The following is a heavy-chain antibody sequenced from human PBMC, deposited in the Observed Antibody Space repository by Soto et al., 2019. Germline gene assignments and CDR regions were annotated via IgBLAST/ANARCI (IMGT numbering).Heavy chain of an antibody. CDR3: PRLRDGLHSDY. Sequence: SQTLSLTCTVSGGSISSGGYYWSWIRQHPGTGLEWIGHISYSGSTYYNTSLKSRVTISIDTSKNQFSLKLSSLTAADTAVYYWPRLRDGLHSDYRGPATMGTVSS. J-gene: IGHJ4*02. CDR1: GGSISSGGYY. D-gene: IGHD2-21*02. CDR2: ISYSGST. V-gene: IGHV4-31*08.